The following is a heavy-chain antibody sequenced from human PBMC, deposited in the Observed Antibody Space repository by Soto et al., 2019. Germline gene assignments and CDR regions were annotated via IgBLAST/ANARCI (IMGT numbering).Heavy chain of an antibody. CDR1: GFSLITSGVG. Sequence: QITLKEAGPTLVKPTQTLTLTCSFSGFSLITSGVGVGWIRQPPGKALEWLALIYWDDDKGYNTSLKSRLTLTKDPSRNQVVLTRTNMDPADTAKYYCAHKMAPRIFAYWGQGTLVTVSS. CDR2: IYWDDDK. CDR3: AHKMAPRIFAY. J-gene: IGHJ4*02. V-gene: IGHV2-5*02.